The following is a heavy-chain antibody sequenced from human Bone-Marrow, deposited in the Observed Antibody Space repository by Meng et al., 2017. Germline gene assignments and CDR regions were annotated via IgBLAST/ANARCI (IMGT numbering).Heavy chain of an antibody. CDR3: ARAQYSGSPLWYFDY. J-gene: IGHJ4*02. D-gene: IGHD1-26*01. CDR1: GGTFSSYA. V-gene: IGHV1-69*06. CDR2: IIPIFGTA. Sequence: SVKVSCKASGGTFSSYAISWVRQAPGQGLEWMGGIIPIFGTANYAQKSQGRVTITADKSTSTAYMELSSLRSEDTAVYYCARAQYSGSPLWYFDYWGQGTLVTVSS.